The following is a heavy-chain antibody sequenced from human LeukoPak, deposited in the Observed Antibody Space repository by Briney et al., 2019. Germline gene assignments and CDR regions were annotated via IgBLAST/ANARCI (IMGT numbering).Heavy chain of an antibody. D-gene: IGHD3-16*01. V-gene: IGHV4-39*07. CDR1: GGSISSSSYY. CDR2: IYHSGST. CDR3: ARDRSGGANWFDP. J-gene: IGHJ5*02. Sequence: SETLSLTCTVSGGSISSSSYYWGWIRQPPGKGLEWIGSIYHSGSTYCNPSLKSRVTIAVETSKNQFSLKLSSVTAADTAVYYCARDRSGGANWFDPWGQGTLVTVSS.